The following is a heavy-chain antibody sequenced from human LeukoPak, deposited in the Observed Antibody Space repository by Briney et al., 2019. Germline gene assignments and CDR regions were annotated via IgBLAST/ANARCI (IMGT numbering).Heavy chain of an antibody. V-gene: IGHV3-33*01. CDR3: ARDVSYSSSWYVY. Sequence: GRSLRLSCAASGFTFSSYGMHCVRQAPGKGLEWVAVIWYDGSNKYYADSVKGRFTISRDNSKNTLYLQMNSLRAEDTAVYYCARDVSYSSSWYVYWGQGTLVTVSS. CDR2: IWYDGSNK. J-gene: IGHJ4*02. D-gene: IGHD6-13*01. CDR1: GFTFSSYG.